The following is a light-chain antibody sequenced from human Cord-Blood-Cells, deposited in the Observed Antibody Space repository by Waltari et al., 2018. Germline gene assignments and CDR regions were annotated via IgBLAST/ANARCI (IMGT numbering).Light chain of an antibody. CDR2: QYS. Sequence: SYELTQPPSVSVSPGQTASITCSADKLGDRYACCYQQKPSQSPVLVIYQYSKRPSGIPERFAGSNSGNTATLTISGTQAMDEADYYCQAWDSSTVVFGGGTKLTVL. J-gene: IGLJ2*01. V-gene: IGLV3-1*01. CDR1: KLGDRY. CDR3: QAWDSSTVV.